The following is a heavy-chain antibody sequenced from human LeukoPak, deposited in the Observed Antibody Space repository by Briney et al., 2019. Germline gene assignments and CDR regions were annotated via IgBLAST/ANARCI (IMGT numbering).Heavy chain of an antibody. Sequence: SETLSLTCTVSGGSISSYYWSWIRQPPGKGLEWIGYIYYSGSTNYNPSLKSRVTISVDTSKNQFSLKLSSVTAADTAVYYCARYFWSGYYFDYWGQGTLVTVSS. CDR2: IYYSGST. D-gene: IGHD3-3*01. CDR3: ARYFWSGYYFDY. CDR1: GGSISSYY. J-gene: IGHJ4*02. V-gene: IGHV4-59*01.